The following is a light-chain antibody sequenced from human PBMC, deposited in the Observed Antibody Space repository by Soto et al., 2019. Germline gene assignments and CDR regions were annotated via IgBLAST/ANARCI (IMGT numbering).Light chain of an antibody. Sequence: DIPMTQSPSTLSASVGDRVSITCRASQSISNWLAWYQQKPGKAPKLLIYGASNLEGGVPSRFSGSGSGTEFTLTISSLQADDFATYYCQQYSSYSLTFGQGTKVEIK. CDR2: GAS. CDR3: QQYSSYSLT. V-gene: IGKV1-5*01. CDR1: QSISNW. J-gene: IGKJ1*01.